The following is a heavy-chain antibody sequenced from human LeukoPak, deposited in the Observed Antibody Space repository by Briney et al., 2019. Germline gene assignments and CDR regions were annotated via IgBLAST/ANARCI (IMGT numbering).Heavy chain of an antibody. J-gene: IGHJ3*02. CDR3: XXDLXXMIXFGGVIERAFDI. V-gene: IGHV3-23*01. CDR1: GFTFSTYA. Sequence: SLXXXCAASGFTFSTYAMSWVRQAPGKGLEWVSAISGSGGSTYYADSVKGRFTISRDNSKNTLYMQMNSLRAEDTAVYYCXXDLXXMIXFGGVIERAFDIWGQGTMVTVSS. D-gene: IGHD3-16*02. CDR2: ISGSGGST.